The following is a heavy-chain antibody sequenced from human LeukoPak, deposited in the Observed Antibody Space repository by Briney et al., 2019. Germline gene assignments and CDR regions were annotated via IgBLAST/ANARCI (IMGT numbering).Heavy chain of an antibody. CDR1: GFTVSSTY. Sequence: GGSLRLSCAASGFTVSSTYMSWVRQAPGKGLEWVSVIESGGRTYYADSVKGRFTISRDSSKNTLYLQMNSLRAEDTAFYFCARENGHIYGYAFLDQWGQGTLVTVSS. CDR2: IESGGRT. V-gene: IGHV3-53*01. J-gene: IGHJ4*02. CDR3: ARENGHIYGYAFLDQ. D-gene: IGHD5-18*01.